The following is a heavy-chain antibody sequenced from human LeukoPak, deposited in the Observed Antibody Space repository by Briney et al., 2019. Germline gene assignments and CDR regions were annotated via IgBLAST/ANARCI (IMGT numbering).Heavy chain of an antibody. J-gene: IGHJ6*03. CDR1: GGTFSSYA. CDR2: IIPIFGTA. CDR3: ARDGITGLYRNYYYYMDV. Sequence: ASVKVSCKASGGTFSSYAISWVRQAPGQGLEWMGGIIPIFGTANYAQKFQGRVTITTDESTSTAYMELSSLRSEDTAVYYCARDGITGLYRNYYYYMDVWGKGTTVTVSS. D-gene: IGHD1-20*01. V-gene: IGHV1-69*05.